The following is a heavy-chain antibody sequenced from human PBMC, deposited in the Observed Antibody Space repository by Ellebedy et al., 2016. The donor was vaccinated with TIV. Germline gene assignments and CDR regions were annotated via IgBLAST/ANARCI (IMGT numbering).Heavy chain of an antibody. CDR1: GFTVTENY. CDR2: ISGSGTTI. J-gene: IGHJ4*02. V-gene: IGHV3-11*01. D-gene: IGHD3-22*01. Sequence: GESLKISXAASGFTVTENYITWIRQAPGKGLEWISSISGSGTTIYYANSVKGRFTISRDNAKKSVYLQMNSLRADDTAVYYCARDSPYDSSGWTDYWGQGTLVTVSS. CDR3: ARDSPYDSSGWTDY.